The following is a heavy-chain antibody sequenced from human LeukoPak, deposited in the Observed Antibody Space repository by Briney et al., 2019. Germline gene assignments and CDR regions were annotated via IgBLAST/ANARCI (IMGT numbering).Heavy chain of an antibody. Sequence: PSETLSPTCTASSGSIRTYYRSWIRQPPGKGLEWNGRIFSSGTTNYNPSLESRVTMSVDTSKNQFSLKLTSVTAADTAVYYCARGRDYYGSGSYRRGYYYGMDVWGQGTTVIVSS. V-gene: IGHV4-4*07. J-gene: IGHJ6*02. D-gene: IGHD3-10*01. CDR3: ARGRDYYGSGSYRRGYYYGMDV. CDR1: SGSIRTYY. CDR2: IFSSGTT.